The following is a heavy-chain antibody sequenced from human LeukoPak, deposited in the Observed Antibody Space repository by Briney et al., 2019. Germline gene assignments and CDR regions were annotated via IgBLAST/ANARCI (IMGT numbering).Heavy chain of an antibody. V-gene: IGHV4-38-2*02. J-gene: IGHJ6*03. CDR2: IYHSGST. CDR1: GYSISSGYY. D-gene: IGHD3-10*01. Sequence: SETLSLTCTVSGYSISSGYYWGWIRPPPGKGLEWIGSIYHSGSTYYNPSLKSRVTISVDTSKNQFSLKLSSVTAADTAVYYCAREGKITMVRGVIRYYYIDVWGKGTTVTISS. CDR3: AREGKITMVRGVIRYYYIDV.